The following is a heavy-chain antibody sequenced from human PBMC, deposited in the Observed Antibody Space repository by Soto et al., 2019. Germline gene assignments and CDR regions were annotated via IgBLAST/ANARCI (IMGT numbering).Heavy chain of an antibody. Sequence: GASVKVSCKASGYTFTGYYMHWVRQAPGQGLEWMGWINPNSGGTNYAQKFQGWVTMTRDTSISTAYMELSRLRSDDTAVYYCARAAVAAAGLVDPVYYYYYGMDVWGQGTTVTVSS. V-gene: IGHV1-2*04. CDR3: ARAAVAAAGLVDPVYYYYYGMDV. J-gene: IGHJ6*02. CDR1: GYTFTGYY. D-gene: IGHD6-13*01. CDR2: INPNSGGT.